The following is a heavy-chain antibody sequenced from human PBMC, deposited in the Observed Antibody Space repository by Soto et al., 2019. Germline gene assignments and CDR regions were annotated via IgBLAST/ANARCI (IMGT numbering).Heavy chain of an antibody. CDR2: IIPILGIA. D-gene: IGHD3-22*01. V-gene: IGHV1-69*02. J-gene: IGHJ4*02. CDR3: VWVLSPKGGSSGYYGEPFDY. Sequence: QVQLVQSGAEVKKPGSSVKVSCKASGGTFSSYTISWVRQAPGQGLEWMGRIIPILGIANYAQKFQGRVTITADKSTSKAYMELSSLRSEDTAVYYCVWVLSPKGGSSGYYGEPFDYWGQGTLVTVSS. CDR1: GGTFSSYT.